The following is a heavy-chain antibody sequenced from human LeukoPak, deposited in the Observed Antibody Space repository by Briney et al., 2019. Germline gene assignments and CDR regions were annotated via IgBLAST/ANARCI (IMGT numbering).Heavy chain of an antibody. V-gene: IGHV4-39*02. CDR3: AREGRQDYVYFDH. CDR2: TYYNGST. D-gene: IGHD4-17*01. Sequence: PSETLSLTCTVSGGSINISTYYWGWIRQAPGKGLEWIGTTYYNGSTFYNPSLKSRVTISVDTSKNQFSLKLNSLTAADTAIYYCAREGRQDYVYFDHWGQGSLVTVSS. CDR1: GGSINISTYY. J-gene: IGHJ4*02.